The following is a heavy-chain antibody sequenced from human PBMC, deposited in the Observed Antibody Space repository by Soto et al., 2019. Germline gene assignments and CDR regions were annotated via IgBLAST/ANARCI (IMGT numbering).Heavy chain of an antibody. D-gene: IGHD3-22*01. V-gene: IGHV4-34*01. Sequence: SETLSLTWAGYGGSFSGYYWSGSRQPPGKGLEWIGEINHSGSTNYNPSLKSRVTISVDTSKNQFSLKLSSVTAADTAGYHCARLGRLTYYDDSSGYLIGYGQYYYYGILVCGQGISVTVFS. CDR3: ARLGRLTYYDDSSGYLIGYGQYYYYGILV. CDR2: INHSGST. CDR1: GGSFSGYY. J-gene: IGHJ6*02.